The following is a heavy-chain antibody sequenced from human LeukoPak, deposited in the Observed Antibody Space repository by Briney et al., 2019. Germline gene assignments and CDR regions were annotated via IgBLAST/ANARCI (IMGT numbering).Heavy chain of an antibody. V-gene: IGHV1-8*03. CDR2: MNPNSGNT. D-gene: IGHD6-13*01. J-gene: IGHJ4*02. Sequence: ASVKVSCKASGYTFTSYDINWVRQATGQGLEWMGWMNPNSGNTGYAQKFQGRVTITRNTSISTAYMELSSLRSEDTAVYYCARGIAAAGTIFFDYWGQGTLVTVSS. CDR1: GYTFTSYD. CDR3: ARGIAAAGTIFFDY.